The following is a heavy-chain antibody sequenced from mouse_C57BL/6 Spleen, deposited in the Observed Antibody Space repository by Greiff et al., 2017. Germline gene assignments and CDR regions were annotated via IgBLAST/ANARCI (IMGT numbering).Heavy chain of an antibody. CDR1: GYAFSSYW. CDR2: IYPGDGDT. V-gene: IGHV1-80*01. CDR3: ARGRDGYYAHFDV. J-gene: IGHJ1*03. Sequence: VQLMESGAELVKPGASVKISCKASGYAFSSYWMNWVKQRPGKGLEWIGQIYPGDGDTNYNGKFKGKATLTADKSSSTAYMQLSSLTSEDSAVYFCARGRDGYYAHFDVWGTGTTVTVSS. D-gene: IGHD2-3*01.